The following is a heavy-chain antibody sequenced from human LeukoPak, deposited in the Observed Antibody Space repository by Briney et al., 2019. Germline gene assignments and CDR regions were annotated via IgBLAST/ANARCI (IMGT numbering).Heavy chain of an antibody. V-gene: IGHV5-51*01. CDR1: GYSFTSHW. J-gene: IGHJ4*02. D-gene: IGHD5-24*01. Sequence: GESLKISCKGSGYSFTSHWIAWVRQRPGKGLEWMGIIYPGGSETRYDPSFQGQVTISADSSTSTAYLQWSSLRASDTAMYYCARASRDGYNQNFDHWGQGTLVTVSS. CDR3: ARASRDGYNQNFDH. CDR2: IYPGGSET.